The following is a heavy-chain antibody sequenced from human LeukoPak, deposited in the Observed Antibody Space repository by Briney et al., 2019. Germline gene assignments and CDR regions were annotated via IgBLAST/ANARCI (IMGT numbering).Heavy chain of an antibody. J-gene: IGHJ3*02. V-gene: IGHV3-21*01. CDR1: GFTFSSYS. CDR3: ARDLDVDDAFDI. D-gene: IGHD1-1*01. CDR2: ISSSSSYI. Sequence: PGGSLRLSCAASGFTFSSYSMNWVRQAPGKGLEWVSSISSSSSYIYYADSVKGRFTISRDDAKNSLYLQMNSLRAEDTAVYYCARDLDVDDAFDIWGQGTMVTVSS.